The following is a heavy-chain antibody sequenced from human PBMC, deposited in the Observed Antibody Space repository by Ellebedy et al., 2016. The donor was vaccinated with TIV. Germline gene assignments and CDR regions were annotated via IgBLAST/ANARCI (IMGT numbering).Heavy chain of an antibody. V-gene: IGHV3-23*01. CDR3: AHVGGGSGMSFGP. Sequence: GESLKISXAASGFPLNNQAMRWVRQAPGKGMEWISTIGIVGSSYYADSVKGRFTISRDNSKNTLYLQMNSLRAEDTAVYYCAHVGGGSGMSFGPWGQGALVTVSS. J-gene: IGHJ5*02. CDR2: IGIVGSS. CDR1: GFPLNNQA. D-gene: IGHD3-10*01.